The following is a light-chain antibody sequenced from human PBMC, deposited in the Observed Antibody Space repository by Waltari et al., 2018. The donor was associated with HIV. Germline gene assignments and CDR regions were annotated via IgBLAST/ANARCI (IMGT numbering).Light chain of an antibody. Sequence: QSALTQPASVSGSPGPSLTISCTGTSRDVGGYNQFSWYQQHPGKAPKLMIYEVSNRPSGVSNRFSGSKSGNTASLTISGLQAEDEADYYCSSYTSSSTLVFGGGTKLTVL. CDR2: EVS. CDR3: SSYTSSSTLV. V-gene: IGLV2-14*01. J-gene: IGLJ3*02. CDR1: SRDVGGYNQ.